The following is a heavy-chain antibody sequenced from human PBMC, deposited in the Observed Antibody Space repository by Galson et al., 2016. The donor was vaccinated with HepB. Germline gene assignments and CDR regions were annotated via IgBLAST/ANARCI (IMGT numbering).Heavy chain of an antibody. CDR3: ARIEGPGSY. J-gene: IGHJ6*04. CDR2: TDWDEDK. CDR1: GFSLSTSGMR. V-gene: IGHV2-70*04. D-gene: IGHD3-10*01. Sequence: PALVKPTQTLTLTCTFSGFSLSTSGMRVSWIRQSPGKALEWLARTDWDEDKFYSTSLKTRLTISKDISKNQVVLTMTNMDPVDTATYYCARIEGPGSYWGKGTTVTVSS.